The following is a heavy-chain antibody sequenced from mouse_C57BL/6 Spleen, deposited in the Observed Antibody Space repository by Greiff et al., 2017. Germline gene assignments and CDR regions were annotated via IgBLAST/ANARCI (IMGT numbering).Heavy chain of an antibody. CDR3: ARGGYGKGFAY. D-gene: IGHD2-10*02. CDR1: GYPFTDYN. Sequence: EVKLVESGPELVKPGASVKIPCKASGYPFTDYNMDWVKQSHGKSLEWIGDINPNNGGTIYNQKFKGKATLTVDKSSSSAYMELRSLTSEDTAVYYSARGGYGKGFAYWGQGTLVTVSA. V-gene: IGHV1-18*01. CDR2: INPNNGGT. J-gene: IGHJ3*01.